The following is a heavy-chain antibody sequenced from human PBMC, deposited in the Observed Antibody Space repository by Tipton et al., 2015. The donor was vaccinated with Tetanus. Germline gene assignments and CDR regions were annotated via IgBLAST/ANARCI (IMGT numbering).Heavy chain of an antibody. V-gene: IGHV4-30-2*01. CDR3: ASLPKHWLAPRGAP. Sequence: TLSLTCAVSGGSISSGDYSWSWIRQPPGKGLEWIGEINHRGGTMYNPSLKSRVTISGDTSKNQFSLNLTSVTAADTAVYYCASLPKHWLAPRGAPWGQGTLVTVSS. CDR2: INHRGGT. CDR1: GGSISSGDYS. D-gene: IGHD6-19*01. J-gene: IGHJ5*02.